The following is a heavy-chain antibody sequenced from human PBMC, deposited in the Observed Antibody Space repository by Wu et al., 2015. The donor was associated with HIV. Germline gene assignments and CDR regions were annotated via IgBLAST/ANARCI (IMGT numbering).Heavy chain of an antibody. V-gene: IGHV1-18*01. D-gene: IGHD6-6*01. Sequence: QVQLVQSGAEVKKPGASVKVSCKASGYTFTSYGISWVRQAPGQGLEWMGWISAYNGNTNYAQELQGRVTMTTDTSTSTAYMELRSLRSDDTAVYYCARDLEYSSSPYYYYYYMDVWGKGTTVTVSS. CDR1: GYTFTSYG. CDR3: ARDLEYSSSPYYYYYYMDV. J-gene: IGHJ6*03. CDR2: ISAYNGNT.